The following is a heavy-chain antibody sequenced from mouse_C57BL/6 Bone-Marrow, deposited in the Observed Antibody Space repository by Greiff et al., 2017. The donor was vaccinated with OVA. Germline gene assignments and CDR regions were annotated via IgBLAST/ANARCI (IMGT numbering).Heavy chain of an antibody. D-gene: IGHD2-5*01. V-gene: IGHV5-4*03. CDR1: GFTFSSYA. J-gene: IGHJ3*01. CDR2: ISDGGSYT. CDR3: ASPYYSNYPAWFAY. Sequence: EVMLVESGGGLVKPGGSLKLSCAASGFTFSSYAMSWVRPPPETRLEWVATISDGGSYTYYPDNVKGRFTISRDNAKNNLYLQMSHLKSEDTAMYYCASPYYSNYPAWFAYWGQGTLVTVSA.